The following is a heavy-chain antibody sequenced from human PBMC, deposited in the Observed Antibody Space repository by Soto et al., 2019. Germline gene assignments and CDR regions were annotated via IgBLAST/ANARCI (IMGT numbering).Heavy chain of an antibody. CDR1: GGSISSYY. CDR3: ATHSSGYYPTPSYFDY. J-gene: IGHJ4*02. Sequence: SETLSLTCTVSGGSISSYYWSWIRQPPGKGLEWIGYIYYSGSTNYNPSLKSRVIISVDTSKNQFSLKLSSVTAADTAVYYCATHSSGYYPTPSYFDYWGQGTLVTVSS. CDR2: IYYSGST. V-gene: IGHV4-59*01. D-gene: IGHD3-22*01.